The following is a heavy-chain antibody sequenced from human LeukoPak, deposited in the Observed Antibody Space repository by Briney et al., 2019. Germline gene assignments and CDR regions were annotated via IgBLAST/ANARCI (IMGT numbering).Heavy chain of an antibody. CDR2: INHSGST. V-gene: IGHV4-34*01. J-gene: IGHJ4*02. D-gene: IGHD3-22*01. CDR1: GGSFSGYY. Sequence: SETLSLTCAVYGGSFSGYYWSWIRQPPGKGLEWIGEINHSGSTNYNPSLKSRVTISVDTSKNQFSLKLSSVTAADTAVYYCASLRDSSGFYSRVWGQGTLVAVSS. CDR3: ASLRDSSGFYSRV.